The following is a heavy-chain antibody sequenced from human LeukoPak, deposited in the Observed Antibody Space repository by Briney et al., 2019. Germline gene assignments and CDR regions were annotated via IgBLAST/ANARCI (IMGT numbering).Heavy chain of an antibody. Sequence: GGSLRLSCAASGFTFSASAMHWVRQASGKGLEWVGRIRNKANSYATVYAASVKGRFTISRDDSQNTAYLQMNSLKTEDTAVYYCTRQSWFDPWGQGTLVTVSS. CDR1: GFTFSASA. CDR2: IRNKANSYAT. V-gene: IGHV3-73*01. J-gene: IGHJ5*02. CDR3: TRQSWFDP.